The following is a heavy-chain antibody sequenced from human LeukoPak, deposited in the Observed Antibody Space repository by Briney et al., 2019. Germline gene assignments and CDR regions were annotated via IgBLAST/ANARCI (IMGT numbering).Heavy chain of an antibody. CDR1: GFTFSSSG. V-gene: IGHV3-33*01. CDR3: ARDPPHYSSSWYYFDS. Sequence: PGGSLRLSCAASGFTFSSSGMHWVRQAPGKGLEWVAVIWYDGSNKYYADSVKGRFTISRDYSKNTLYLQMNSLRAEDTALYYCARDPPHYSSSWYYFDSWGQGTLVTVSS. CDR2: IWYDGSNK. D-gene: IGHD6-13*01. J-gene: IGHJ4*02.